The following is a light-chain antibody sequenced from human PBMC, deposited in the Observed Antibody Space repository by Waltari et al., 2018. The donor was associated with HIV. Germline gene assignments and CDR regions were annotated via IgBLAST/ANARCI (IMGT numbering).Light chain of an antibody. CDR2: QDR. CDR1: KLGENY. Sequence: SYELTQPTSVSVSPGQRDSITCSGQKLGENYACWYQQKPGQSPVVVIYQDRKRPSGIPERISGSNSGNTATLTINGTQAMDEADYYCQAWDSSTVIFGGGTRLTVL. V-gene: IGLV3-1*01. J-gene: IGLJ2*01. CDR3: QAWDSSTVI.